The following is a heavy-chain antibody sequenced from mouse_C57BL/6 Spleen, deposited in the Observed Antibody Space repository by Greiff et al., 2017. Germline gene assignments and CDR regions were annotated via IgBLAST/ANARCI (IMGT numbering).Heavy chain of an antibody. J-gene: IGHJ4*01. D-gene: IGHD3-1*01. V-gene: IGHV14-4*01. Sequence: VQLQQSGAELVRPGASVKLSCTASGFNIKDDYMHWVKQRPEQGLEWIGWIDPENGDTEYASKFQGKATITADTSSNTAYLQLSSLTSEDTAVYYCTGSDAMDYWGQGTSVTVSS. CDR2: IDPENGDT. CDR1: GFNIKDDY. CDR3: TGSDAMDY.